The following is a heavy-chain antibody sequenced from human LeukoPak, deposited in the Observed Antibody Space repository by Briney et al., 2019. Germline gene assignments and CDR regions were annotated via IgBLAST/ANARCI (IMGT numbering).Heavy chain of an antibody. CDR3: ARLLGTGTTFDY. J-gene: IGHJ4*02. V-gene: IGHV3-7*01. D-gene: IGHD1/OR15-1a*01. CDR2: INEVGSKT. CDR1: GFSFSGCS. Sequence: PGGSLRVSCAGSGFSFSGCSLSWVRQAPGKGLEWVATINEVGSKTYYDDSVKGRFTISRDNAKNSLYLEMSSLRAEDTAVYYCARLLGTGTTFDYWGQGTLDTVSS.